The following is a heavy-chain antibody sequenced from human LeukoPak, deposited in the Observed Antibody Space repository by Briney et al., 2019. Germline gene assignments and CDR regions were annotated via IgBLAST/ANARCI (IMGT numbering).Heavy chain of an antibody. Sequence: ASEKVSCKASGYTFTGSSMHWVRHAPGHGLEWMGWINPKTGITNYGDKFQSRVTLTRDTFIMTAYMEMTRLRSDDTAVYYGARDRTTVATGYDGIDVWGQGTTVTVSS. D-gene: IGHD4-23*01. CDR1: GYTFTGSS. V-gene: IGHV1-2*07. CDR2: INPKTGIT. CDR3: ARDRTTVATGYDGIDV. J-gene: IGHJ6*02.